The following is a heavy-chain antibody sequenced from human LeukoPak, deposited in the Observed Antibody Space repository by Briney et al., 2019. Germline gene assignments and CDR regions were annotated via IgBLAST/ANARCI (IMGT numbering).Heavy chain of an antibody. Sequence: PGGSLRLSCAASGFTFRSYAMNWVRQAPGKGLEWVSAISGSGSATYYADSVKGRFTISRDNSKNTLYLQMNSLRAEDTALYYCAKDQYGEAFDIWGPGTMVTVSS. CDR1: GFTFRSYA. J-gene: IGHJ3*02. CDR2: ISGSGSAT. CDR3: AKDQYGEAFDI. V-gene: IGHV3-23*01. D-gene: IGHD4-17*01.